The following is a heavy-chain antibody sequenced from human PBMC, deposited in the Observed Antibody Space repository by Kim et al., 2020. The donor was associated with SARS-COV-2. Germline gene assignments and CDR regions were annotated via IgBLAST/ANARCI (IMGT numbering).Heavy chain of an antibody. D-gene: IGHD3-10*01. V-gene: IGHV4-39*07. CDR3: ARGDRQSGRFDY. Sequence: YYNPSLKSRVTISVDTSKNQFSLKLSSVTAADTAVYYCARGDRQSGRFDYWGQGTLVTVSS. J-gene: IGHJ4*02.